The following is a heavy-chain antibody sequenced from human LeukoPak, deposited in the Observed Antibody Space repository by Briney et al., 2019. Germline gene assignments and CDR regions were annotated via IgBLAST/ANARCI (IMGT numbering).Heavy chain of an antibody. D-gene: IGHD3-10*01. CDR2: IYYSGST. J-gene: IGHJ6*02. V-gene: IGHV4-59*01. CDR3: ARASITMVRGVIITGFDGMDV. Sequence: SETLSVTCTVSGGSISSYYWSWIRQPPGKGLEWIGYIYYSGSTNYNPSLKSRVTISVDTSKNQFSLKLSSVTAADTAVYYCARASITMVRGVIITGFDGMDVWGQGTTVTVSS. CDR1: GGSISSYY.